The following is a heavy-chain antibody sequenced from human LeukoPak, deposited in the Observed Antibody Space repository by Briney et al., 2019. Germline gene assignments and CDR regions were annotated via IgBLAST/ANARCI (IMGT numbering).Heavy chain of an antibody. CDR1: GGSVSSSFYY. D-gene: IGHD2-15*01. CDR3: ASAATFSVDY. J-gene: IGHJ4*02. V-gene: IGHV4-39*01. Sequence: SETLSLTCTVSGGSVSSSFYYWGWIRQPPGEGLEWIGCLYYSGSTHYNPSLKSRVTMSVDTSKNQFSLNLSSVTAADTAVFFCASAATFSVDYWGQGTLVTVSS. CDR2: LYYSGST.